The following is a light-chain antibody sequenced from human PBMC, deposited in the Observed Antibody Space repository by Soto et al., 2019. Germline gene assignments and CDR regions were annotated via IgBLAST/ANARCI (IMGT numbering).Light chain of an antibody. J-gene: IGKJ1*01. CDR2: GAS. V-gene: IGKV3D-20*02. CDR1: QSVAYTY. CDR3: QQRSDWPRT. Sequence: IVLTQSPAPLSLSPGERATLSCRASQSVAYTYLAWFQQKPGQAPRLLIYGASNRATGIPDRFSGSGSGTDFTLTISSLEPEDFAVYYCQQRSDWPRTFGQGTKVDIK.